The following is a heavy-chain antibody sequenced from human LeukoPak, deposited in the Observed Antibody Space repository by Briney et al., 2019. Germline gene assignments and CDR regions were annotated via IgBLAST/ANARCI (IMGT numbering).Heavy chain of an antibody. Sequence: QTGGSLRLSCAASGFTFSSYAMSWVRQAPGKGLEWVSAISGSGGSTYYADSVKGRFTISRDNSKNTLYLQMNSLRAEDTAVYHCAKDRRSYGGNTAPFDYWGQGTLVTVSS. D-gene: IGHD4-23*01. CDR3: AKDRRSYGGNTAPFDY. J-gene: IGHJ4*02. CDR2: ISGSGGST. CDR1: GFTFSSYA. V-gene: IGHV3-23*01.